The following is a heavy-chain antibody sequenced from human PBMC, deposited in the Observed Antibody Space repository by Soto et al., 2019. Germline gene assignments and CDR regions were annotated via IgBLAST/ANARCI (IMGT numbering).Heavy chain of an antibody. J-gene: IGHJ4*02. CDR3: ARGKYSSGYPSFDY. D-gene: IGHD6-19*01. Sequence: ETLSLTCTVSGGSISSYYWSWIRQPPGKGLEWIGYIYYSGSTNYNPSLKSRVTISVDTSKNQFSLKLSSVTAADTAVYYCARGKYSSGYPSFDYWGQGTLVTVSS. CDR1: GGSISSYY. V-gene: IGHV4-59*01. CDR2: IYYSGST.